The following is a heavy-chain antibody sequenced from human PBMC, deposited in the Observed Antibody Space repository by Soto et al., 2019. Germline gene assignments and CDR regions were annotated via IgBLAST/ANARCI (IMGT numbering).Heavy chain of an antibody. CDR3: TTDLPIIMITFGGVIGAFDY. V-gene: IGHV3-15*01. CDR1: GFTLSNAW. CDR2: IKSKTDGGTT. Sequence: EVQLVESGGGLVKPGGSLRLSCAASGFTLSNAWMSWVRQAPGKGLEWVGRIKSKTDGGTTDYAAPVKGRFTISRDDSKNTLYLQMNSLKTEDTAVYYCTTDLPIIMITFGGVIGAFDYWGQGTLVTVSS. D-gene: IGHD3-16*02. J-gene: IGHJ4*02.